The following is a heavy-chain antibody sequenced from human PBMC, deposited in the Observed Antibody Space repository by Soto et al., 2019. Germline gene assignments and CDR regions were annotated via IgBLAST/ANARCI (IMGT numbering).Heavy chain of an antibody. CDR3: AHRPHSIAVASYYFDY. J-gene: IGHJ4*02. CDR1: GFSLSTSGVG. V-gene: IGHV2-5*01. CDR2: IYWNDDK. Sequence: QIILKESGPTLVKPTQTLTLTCTFSGFSLSTSGVGVGWIRQPPGKALEWLALIYWNDDKRYSPSLKSRLTITKDTSKNQVVLTMTNMDPVDTATYYCAHRPHSIAVASYYFDYWGQGTLVTVSS. D-gene: IGHD6-19*01.